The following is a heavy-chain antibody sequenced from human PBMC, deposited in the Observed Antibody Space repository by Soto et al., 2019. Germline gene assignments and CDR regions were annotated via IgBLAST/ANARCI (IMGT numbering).Heavy chain of an antibody. CDR2: ISYDGSNK. D-gene: IGHD3-10*01. J-gene: IGHJ4*02. V-gene: IGHV3-30*03. Sequence: GGSLRLSCAASGFTFSSYGMHWVRQAPGKGLEWVAVISYDGSNKYYADSVKGRFTISRDNSKNTLYLQMNSLRAEDTAVYYCAGETSAVRGVIGPDYWGQGTLVTVSS. CDR1: GFTFSSYG. CDR3: AGETSAVRGVIGPDY.